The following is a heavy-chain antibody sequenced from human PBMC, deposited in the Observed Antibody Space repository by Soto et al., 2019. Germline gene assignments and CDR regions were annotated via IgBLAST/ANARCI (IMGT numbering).Heavy chain of an antibody. J-gene: IGHJ5*02. D-gene: IGHD3-16*01. CDR3: ARPEYDYVGVGWFDP. CDR2: IYYSGST. CDR1: GGSISNFY. Sequence: SETLSLTCTVSGGSISNFYWSWIRQPPGKGLEWIGSIYYSGSTYYNPSLKSRVTISVDTSKNQFSLKLSSVTAADTAVYYCARPEYDYVGVGWFDPWGQGTLVTVSS. V-gene: IGHV4-39*01.